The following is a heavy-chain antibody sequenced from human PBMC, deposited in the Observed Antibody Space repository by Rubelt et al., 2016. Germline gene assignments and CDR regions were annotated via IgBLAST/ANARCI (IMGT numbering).Heavy chain of an antibody. CDR1: GFSVTYNY. Sequence: GSGGGVVQPGGSLRISCAASGFSVTYNYMSWVRQAPGKGLEWVAVVRFDGTRTYYADSVRGRFTMSRDNAKSTLYLQLNSLRVEDTAVYYCARVNEYLRAFDIWGLGTLVTVSS. D-gene: IGHD2/OR15-2a*01. J-gene: IGHJ3*02. CDR3: ARVNEYLRAFDI. V-gene: IGHV3-33*08. CDR2: VRFDGTRT.